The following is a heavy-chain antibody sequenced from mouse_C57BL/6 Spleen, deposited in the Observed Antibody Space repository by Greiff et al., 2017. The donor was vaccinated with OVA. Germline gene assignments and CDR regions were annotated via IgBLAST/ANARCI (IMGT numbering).Heavy chain of an antibody. CDR2: IYPGSGST. CDR1: GYTFTSYW. V-gene: IGHV1-55*01. J-gene: IGHJ3*01. D-gene: IGHD1-1*02. Sequence: QVQLQQPGAELVKPGASVKMSCKASGYTFTSYWITWVKQRPGQGLEWIGDIYPGSGSTNYNEKFKSKATLTVDTSSSTAYMQLSSLTSEESAVYYCARYGSSPAWFAYWGQGTLVTVSA. CDR3: ARYGSSPAWFAY.